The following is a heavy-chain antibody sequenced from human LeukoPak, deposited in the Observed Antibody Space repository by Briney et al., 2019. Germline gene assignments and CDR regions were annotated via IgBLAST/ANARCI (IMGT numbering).Heavy chain of an antibody. V-gene: IGHV1-58*02. CDR2: IVVGSGNT. Sequence: ASVKVSCKASGFTLTSSAMQWVRQAREQRLEWIGWIVVGSGNTNYAQKFQERVTITRDMSTSTAYMELSSLRSEDTAVYYCAADPDYDILTGYKNWGQGTLVTVSS. J-gene: IGHJ4*02. CDR3: AADPDYDILTGYKN. D-gene: IGHD3-9*01. CDR1: GFTLTSSA.